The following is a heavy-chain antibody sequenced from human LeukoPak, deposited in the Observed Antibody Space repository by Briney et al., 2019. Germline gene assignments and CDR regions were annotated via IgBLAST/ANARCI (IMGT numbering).Heavy chain of an antibody. Sequence: GGSLRLSCAASGFTFSSYWMSWVRQAPGKGLEWVANIKQDGSEKYYVDSVKGRFTISRDNAKNSLYLQMNSLRAEDTAVYYCARLYCGGYCYSVSPYWGQGTLVTVSS. CDR2: IKQDGSEK. CDR3: ARLYCGGYCYSVSPY. D-gene: IGHD2-21*02. V-gene: IGHV3-7*03. CDR1: GFTFSSYW. J-gene: IGHJ4*02.